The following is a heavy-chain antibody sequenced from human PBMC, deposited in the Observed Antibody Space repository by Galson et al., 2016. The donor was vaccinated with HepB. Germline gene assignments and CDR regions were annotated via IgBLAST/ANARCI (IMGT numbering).Heavy chain of an antibody. CDR1: GFIFSDFA. D-gene: IGHD2-21*01. V-gene: IGHV3-64D*08. Sequence: SLRLSCAASGFIFSDFAMHWVRQAPGKGLEYVSTISTHGSGTYYADSVKGRFTISRDNSKNTLYLQMRSLRDEDTAVYYCAKEAAPTVKSGSDVDYWGQGTLVTVSS. J-gene: IGHJ4*02. CDR2: ISTHGSGT. CDR3: AKEAAPTVKSGSDVDY.